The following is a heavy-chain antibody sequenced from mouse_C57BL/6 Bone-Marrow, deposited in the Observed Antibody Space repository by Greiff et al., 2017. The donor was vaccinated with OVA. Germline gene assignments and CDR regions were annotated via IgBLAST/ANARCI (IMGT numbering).Heavy chain of an antibody. CDR1: GYTFTDYN. CDR3: AREGLGRGGFAY. D-gene: IGHD4-1*01. V-gene: IGHV1-22*01. J-gene: IGHJ3*01. Sequence: VQLKESGPELVKPGASVKMSCKASGYTFTDYNMHWVKQSHGKSLEWIGYINPNNGGTSYNQKFKGKATLTVNKSSSTAYMELRSLTSEDSAVYYCAREGLGRGGFAYWGQGTLVTVSA. CDR2: INPNNGGT.